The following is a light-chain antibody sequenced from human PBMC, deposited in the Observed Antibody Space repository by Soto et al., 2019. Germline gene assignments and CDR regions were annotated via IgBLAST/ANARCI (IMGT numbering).Light chain of an antibody. V-gene: IGLV2-14*01. J-gene: IGLJ3*02. Sequence: QSALTQPASVSGSPGQSITISCTGTSSEVGGYNYVSWYQQHPVKAPKLMIYEVSNRPSGVFNRFSGSKSGNTASLTISGLQAEDEADYYCSSYTSSSTRVFGGGTKLTVL. CDR1: SSEVGGYNY. CDR2: EVS. CDR3: SSYTSSSTRV.